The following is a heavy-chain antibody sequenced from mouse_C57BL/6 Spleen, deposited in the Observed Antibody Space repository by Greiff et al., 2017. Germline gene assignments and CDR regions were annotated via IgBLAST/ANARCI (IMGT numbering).Heavy chain of an antibody. V-gene: IGHV1-69*01. J-gene: IGHJ2*01. CDR2: IDPSDSYT. CDR3: ARYYSNYFDY. Sequence: QVQLQQSGAELVMPGASVKLSCKASGYTFTSYWMHWVKQRPGQGLEWIGEIDPSDSYTNYNQKFKGKSTLTVDKSSSTAYMQLSSLTSEDSAVYYCARYYSNYFDYWGQGTTLTVSS. D-gene: IGHD2-5*01. CDR1: GYTFTSYW.